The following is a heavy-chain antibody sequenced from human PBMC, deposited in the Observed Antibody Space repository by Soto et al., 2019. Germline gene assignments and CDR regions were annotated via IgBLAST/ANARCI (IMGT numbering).Heavy chain of an antibody. V-gene: IGHV1-3*03. CDR3: ARDPIVVVRGEAFDI. CDR1: GSTFATYT. Sequence: ASVKVSCKPSGSTFATYTIHWVRQAPGQRLEWMGCINTDNGRTRYSEDFQGRVTLSRDTSTSTVYMELSSLRSEDTAVYYCARDPIVVVRGEAFDIWGKGTMVTVSS. CDR2: INTDNGRT. J-gene: IGHJ3*02. D-gene: IGHD3-22*01.